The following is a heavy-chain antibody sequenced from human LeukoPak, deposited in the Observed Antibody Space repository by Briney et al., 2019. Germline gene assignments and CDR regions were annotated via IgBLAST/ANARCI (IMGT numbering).Heavy chain of an antibody. J-gene: IGHJ4*02. CDR1: GFRFSAFE. V-gene: IGHV3-48*03. D-gene: IGHD2-15*01. CDR2: ISTGGRTI. CDR3: ARGSGYVLDY. Sequence: GGSLRLSCAASGFRFSAFEMNWVRQAPGKGLEWISHISTGGRTIYYADSVKGRFTISRDNAKNSLYLQMNSLRGEDTGVYYCARGSGYVLDYWTQGTLDTVSS.